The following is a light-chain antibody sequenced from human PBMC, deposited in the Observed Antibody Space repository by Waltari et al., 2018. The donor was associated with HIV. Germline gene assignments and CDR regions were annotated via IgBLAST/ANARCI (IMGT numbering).Light chain of an antibody. J-gene: IGKJ5*01. CDR1: QGISSY. CDR3: QHLNNYFPIT. CDR2: AAS. V-gene: IGKV1-9*01. Sequence: DIKLIQSPKFLSASVGDRVTFTCRASQGISSYLAWYQQKSGKAPKLLIYAASTLQYGVPSRFSGSGSGTEFTLTISSLQPEDFATYYCQHLNNYFPITFGQGTRLEIK.